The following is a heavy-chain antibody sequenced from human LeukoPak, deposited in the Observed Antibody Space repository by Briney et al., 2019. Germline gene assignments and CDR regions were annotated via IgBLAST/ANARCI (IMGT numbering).Heavy chain of an antibody. V-gene: IGHV6-1*01. CDR2: TYYRSKWYN. D-gene: IGHD6-19*01. Sequence: SRTLSLTCAISGDSVSSNSAAWNWIRQSPSRGLEWLGRTYYRSKWYNDYAVSVKSRITINPDTSKNQFSLQLNSVTPEDTAVYYCARELAVAGTVRYYYYGMDVWGQGTTVTVSS. J-gene: IGHJ6*02. CDR1: GDSVSSNSAA. CDR3: ARELAVAGTVRYYYYGMDV.